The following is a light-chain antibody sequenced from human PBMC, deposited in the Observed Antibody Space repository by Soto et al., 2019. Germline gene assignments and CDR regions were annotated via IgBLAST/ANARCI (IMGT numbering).Light chain of an antibody. J-gene: IGKJ4*01. Sequence: IPTSQSPSTLSASVGDRVTITCRASQSISSWLAWYQQKPGKAPKLLIYKASSLESGVPSRFSGSGSGTEFTLTISSLQPDDFATYYCQQYDSYSLTFGGGTKVDIK. V-gene: IGKV1-5*03. CDR1: QSISSW. CDR2: KAS. CDR3: QQYDSYSLT.